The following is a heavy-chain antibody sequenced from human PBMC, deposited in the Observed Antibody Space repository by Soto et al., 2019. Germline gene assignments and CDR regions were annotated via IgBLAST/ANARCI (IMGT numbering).Heavy chain of an antibody. CDR3: AKDAVASPAYGMDV. CDR1: GFTFSSYG. Sequence: GGSLRLSCAASGFTFSSYGMHWVRQAPGKGLEWVAVISYDGSNKYYADSVKGRFTISRDNSKNTLYLQMNSLRAEDTAVYYCAKDAVASPAYGMDVWGQGTTVTVSS. J-gene: IGHJ6*02. D-gene: IGHD2-15*01. V-gene: IGHV3-30*18. CDR2: ISYDGSNK.